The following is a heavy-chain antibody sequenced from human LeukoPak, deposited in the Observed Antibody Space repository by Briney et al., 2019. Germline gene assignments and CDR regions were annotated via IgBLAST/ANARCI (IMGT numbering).Heavy chain of an antibody. CDR1: GGSISSSSYY. CDR2: IYYSGSA. V-gene: IGHV4-39*07. J-gene: IGHJ5*02. CDR3: ARGGYFDWLSMLYNWFDP. D-gene: IGHD3-9*01. Sequence: PSETLSLTCTVSGGSISSSSYYWGWIRQPPGKGLEWIGTIYYSGSAYYNPSLKSRVTISIDTSKNQFSLKLTSVTAADTAVYYCARGGYFDWLSMLYNWFDPWGQGTLVTVSS.